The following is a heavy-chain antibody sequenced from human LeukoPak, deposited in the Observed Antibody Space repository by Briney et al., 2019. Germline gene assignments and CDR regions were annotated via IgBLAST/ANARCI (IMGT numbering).Heavy chain of an antibody. CDR2: IYHSGST. D-gene: IGHD4-17*01. Sequence: SETLSLTCTVSGGSISSGGYYWSWIRQPPGKGLEWIGYIYHSGSTYYNPSLKSRVTISVDRSKNQFSLKLSSVTAADTAVYYCARVYSTTGTYYFDYWGQGTLVTVSS. J-gene: IGHJ4*02. V-gene: IGHV4-30-2*01. CDR3: ARVYSTTGTYYFDY. CDR1: GGSISSGGYY.